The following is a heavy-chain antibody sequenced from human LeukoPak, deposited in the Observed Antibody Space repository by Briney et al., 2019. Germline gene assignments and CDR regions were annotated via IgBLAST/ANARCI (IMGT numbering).Heavy chain of an antibody. J-gene: IGHJ4*02. D-gene: IGHD3-10*01. CDR2: LNPNRGET. CDR1: GYTFTAYL. V-gene: IGHV1-2*02. Sequence: ASVKVSCKASGYTFTAYLLHWVRQAPGQGLEWMGWLNPNRGETDYAQNFQGRVTMTRDTSINTAYMDLNRLRPDDTAVYYCVRSPTSGTYYNRPYYFDYWGQGTLVTVSS. CDR3: VRSPTSGTYYNRPYYFDY.